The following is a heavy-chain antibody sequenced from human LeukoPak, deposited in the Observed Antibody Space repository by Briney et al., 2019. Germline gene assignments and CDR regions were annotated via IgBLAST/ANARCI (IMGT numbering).Heavy chain of an antibody. CDR1: GYNFATYW. CDR2: ISPADSDT. Sequence: GESLKISCQVSGYNFATYWIGWVRQMPGNGLEWMGIISPADSDTRYSPSFQGQVTISADKSINTAYLQWSSLRASDTAIYYCARQAALAGPGIDYWGQGTLVTVSS. D-gene: IGHD6-19*01. CDR3: ARQAALAGPGIDY. J-gene: IGHJ4*02. V-gene: IGHV5-51*01.